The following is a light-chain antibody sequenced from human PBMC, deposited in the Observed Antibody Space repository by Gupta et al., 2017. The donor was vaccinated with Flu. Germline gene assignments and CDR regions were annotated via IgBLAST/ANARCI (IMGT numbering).Light chain of an antibody. CDR2: AAS. J-gene: IGKJ2*01. V-gene: IGKV1-27*01. CDR1: QGISNY. CDR3: QKYNSAPPQ. Sequence: GDRVTITCRASQGISNYLAWYQQKPGKVPKLLIYAASTLQSGVPSRFSGSGSGTDFTLTISSLQPEDVATYYCQKYNSAPPQFGQGTKLEIK.